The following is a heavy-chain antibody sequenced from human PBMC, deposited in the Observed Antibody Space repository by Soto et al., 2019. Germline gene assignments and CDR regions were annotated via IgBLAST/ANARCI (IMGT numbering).Heavy chain of an antibody. CDR1: GFTFSSYG. V-gene: IGHV3-33*01. CDR2: IWYDGSNK. J-gene: IGHJ6*03. Sequence: GGSLRLSCAASGFTFSSYGMHWVRQAPGKGLEWVAVIWYDGSNKYYADSVKGRFTISRDNSKNTLYLQMNGLRAEDTAVYYCARNFKSSSWLYYYYMDVWGKGTTVTVSS. D-gene: IGHD6-13*01. CDR3: ARNFKSSSWLYYYYMDV.